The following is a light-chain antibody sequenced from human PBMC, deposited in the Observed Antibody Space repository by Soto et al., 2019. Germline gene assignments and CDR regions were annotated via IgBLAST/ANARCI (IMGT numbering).Light chain of an antibody. CDR3: QQSSSTPRT. J-gene: IGKJ2*01. CDR1: QSISNY. Sequence: DLQMTQFPSSLSASVGDRVTITCRASQSISNYLNWHQQKPGKAPKVLIYGASTLQSGVPSRFSGRGSGTDFTLTISSLQPEDFATYYCQQSSSTPRTFGQGTKLEIK. V-gene: IGKV1-39*01. CDR2: GAS.